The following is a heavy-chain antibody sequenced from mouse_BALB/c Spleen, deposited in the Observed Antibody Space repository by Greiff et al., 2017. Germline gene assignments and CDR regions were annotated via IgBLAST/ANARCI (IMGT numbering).Heavy chain of an antibody. Sequence: VQLVESGAELVKPGASVKLSCKASGYTFTSYYMYWVKQRPGQGLEWIGEINPSNGGTNFNEKFKSKATLTVDKSSSTAYMQLSSLTSEDSAVYYCALYYRYDDAMDYWGQGTSVTVSS. CDR1: GYTFTSYY. CDR3: ALYYRYDDAMDY. D-gene: IGHD2-14*01. V-gene: IGHV1S81*02. J-gene: IGHJ4*01. CDR2: INPSNGGT.